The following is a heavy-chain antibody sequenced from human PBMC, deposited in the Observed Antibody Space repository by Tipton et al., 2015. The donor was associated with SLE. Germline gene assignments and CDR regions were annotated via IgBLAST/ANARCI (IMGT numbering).Heavy chain of an antibody. J-gene: IGHJ4*02. D-gene: IGHD6-13*01. CDR1: GFTFSSYA. V-gene: IGHV3-23*01. Sequence: SLRLSCAASGFTFSSYAMSWVRQAPGKGLEWVSAISGSGGSTYYADSVKGRFTISRDNSKNTLYLQMNSLRAEDTAVYYCAKDVAAAGITPYFDYWGQGTLVTVSS. CDR3: AKDVAAAGITPYFDY. CDR2: ISGSGGST.